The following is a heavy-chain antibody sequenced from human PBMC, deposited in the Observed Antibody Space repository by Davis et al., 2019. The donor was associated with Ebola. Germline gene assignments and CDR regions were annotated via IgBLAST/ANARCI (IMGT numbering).Heavy chain of an antibody. D-gene: IGHD3-22*01. CDR1: GGSISSGGYY. CDR3: ARCGYFFDSSGYDHDY. V-gene: IGHV4-31*03. CDR2: IYDSGST. J-gene: IGHJ4*02. Sequence: LRLSCTVSGGSISSGGYYWSWIRQHPGKGLEWIGYIYDSGSTSYNPYLKSRVTMSVDMSENQFSLKLSSVTAADTAVYYCARCGYFFDSSGYDHDYWGQGTLVTVSS.